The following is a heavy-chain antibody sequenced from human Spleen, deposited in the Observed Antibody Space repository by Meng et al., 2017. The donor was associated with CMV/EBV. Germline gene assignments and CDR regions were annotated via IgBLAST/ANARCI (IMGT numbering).Heavy chain of an antibody. CDR2: INHSGST. Sequence: SETLSLTCAVYGGSFSGYYWSWIRQPPGKGLEWIGEINHSGSTNYNPSLKSRVTISVDTAKNQFSLKLSSVTAADTAVYYCARGARFDYWGQGTLVTVSS. CDR1: GGSFSGYY. J-gene: IGHJ4*02. CDR3: ARGARFDY. V-gene: IGHV4-34*01.